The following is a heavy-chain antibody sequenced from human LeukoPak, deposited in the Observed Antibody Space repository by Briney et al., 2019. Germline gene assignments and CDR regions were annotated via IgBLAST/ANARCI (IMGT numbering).Heavy chain of an antibody. V-gene: IGHV3-23*01. Sequence: GGSLRLSCAASGFTFSSYAMSWVRQAPGKGLEWVSAISGSGVSTYYPDSVKGRFTISRDNSKNTLYLQMNSLRAEDTAIYYCAKGTPFRNFDYWGQGTLVTVSS. CDR2: ISGSGVST. CDR3: AKGTPFRNFDY. J-gene: IGHJ4*02. D-gene: IGHD1-14*01. CDR1: GFTFSSYA.